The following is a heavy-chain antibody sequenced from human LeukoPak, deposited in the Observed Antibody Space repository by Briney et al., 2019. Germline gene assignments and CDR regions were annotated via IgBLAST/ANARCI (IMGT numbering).Heavy chain of an antibody. J-gene: IGHJ4*02. Sequence: GGSLRLSCAASGFTFSTSAVHWIRQAPGRGLEWVAVISIDGNNPYYADTVKGRFTISRDNSKNTLYLQMTSLKTEDTAVYFCARYLFSDFYFDHWGQGTLVTVSS. V-gene: IGHV3-30*01. CDR2: ISIDGNNP. CDR1: GFTFSTSA. CDR3: ARYLFSDFYFDH. D-gene: IGHD2-21*01.